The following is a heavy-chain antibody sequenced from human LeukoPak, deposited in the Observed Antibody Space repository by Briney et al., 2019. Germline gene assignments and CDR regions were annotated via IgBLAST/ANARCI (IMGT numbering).Heavy chain of an antibody. D-gene: IGHD5-12*01. V-gene: IGHV3-23*01. CDR3: AKDSRYSSNALGYFDS. J-gene: IGHJ4*02. Sequence: PGGSLRLSCAASGFTFSRFATHWVRQAPGKGLEWVSGISGSGGSTYYAASVKGRSTISRDNSKNTLYLQMDSLRAEDTAFYYCAKDSRYSSNALGYFDSWGQGALVTVSS. CDR2: ISGSGGST. CDR1: GFTFSRFA.